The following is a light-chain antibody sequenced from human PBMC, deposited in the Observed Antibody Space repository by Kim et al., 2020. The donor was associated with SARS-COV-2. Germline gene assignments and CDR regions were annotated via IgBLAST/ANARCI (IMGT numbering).Light chain of an antibody. CDR3: QQRSNWPPYT. V-gene: IGKV3-11*01. CDR2: DAS. Sequence: LSPRERAPLSCRASQSVSSYVAWYQQKPGQAPRLLIYDASNRATGIPARFSGSGSGTDFTLTISSLEPEDFAVYYCQQRSNWPPYTFGQGTKLEI. CDR1: QSVSSY. J-gene: IGKJ2*01.